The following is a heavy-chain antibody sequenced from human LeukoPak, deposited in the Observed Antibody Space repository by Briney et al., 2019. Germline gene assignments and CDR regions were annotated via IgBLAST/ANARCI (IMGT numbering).Heavy chain of an antibody. CDR3: ARDGRWLQLENYFDY. D-gene: IGHD5-24*01. J-gene: IGHJ4*02. Sequence: GGSLRLSCAASGFTFSSYGMHWVRQAPGKGLEWVAVIWYDGSNKYYADSVKGRFTISRDNSKNTLYLQMNSLRAEDTAVYYCARDGRWLQLENYFDYWGQGTLVTVSS. V-gene: IGHV3-33*01. CDR1: GFTFSSYG. CDR2: IWYDGSNK.